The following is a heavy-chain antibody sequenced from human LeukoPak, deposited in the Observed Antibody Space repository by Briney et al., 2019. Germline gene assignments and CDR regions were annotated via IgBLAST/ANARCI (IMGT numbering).Heavy chain of an antibody. J-gene: IGHJ5*02. D-gene: IGHD2-8*01. CDR2: IFPILGIA. CDR1: GGTFSSYA. Sequence: SVKVSCKASGGTFSSYAISWVRQAPGQGLEWMGRIFPILGIANYAQKFQGRVTITADKSTSTAYMELSSLRSEDTAVYYCAREVDGPPNTWGQGTLVTVSS. V-gene: IGHV1-69*04. CDR3: AREVDGPPNT.